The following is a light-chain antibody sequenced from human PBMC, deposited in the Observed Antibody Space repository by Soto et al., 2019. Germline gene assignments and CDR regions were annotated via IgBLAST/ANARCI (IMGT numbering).Light chain of an antibody. CDR2: KAS. J-gene: IGKJ5*01. Sequence: IQMTQSPSTLSASVGDRVTITCRASQSVGSWLAWYQQKAGKAPKLLIYKASRLESGVPSRFSGSESGTEFTLTISSLQPEDFATYYCQQLLSYPITFGQGTRLEIK. CDR1: QSVGSW. V-gene: IGKV1-5*03. CDR3: QQLLSYPIT.